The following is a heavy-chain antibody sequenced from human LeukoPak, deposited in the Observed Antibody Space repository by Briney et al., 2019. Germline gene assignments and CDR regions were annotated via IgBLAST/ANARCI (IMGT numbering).Heavy chain of an antibody. CDR3: ARDTGDIVVVPAAY. V-gene: IGHV1-69*01. D-gene: IGHD2-2*01. J-gene: IGHJ4*02. Sequence: VASVKVSCKASGGTFSSDAISWVRQAPGQGLEWMGGIIPIFGTANYAQKFQGRVTITADESTSTAYMELSSLRSEDTAVYYCARDTGDIVVVPAAYWGQGTLVTVFS. CDR1: GGTFSSDA. CDR2: IIPIFGTA.